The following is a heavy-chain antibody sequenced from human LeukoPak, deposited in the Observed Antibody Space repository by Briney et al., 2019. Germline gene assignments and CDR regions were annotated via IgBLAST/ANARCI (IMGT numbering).Heavy chain of an antibody. CDR2: NIPIFGTA. D-gene: IGHD2-2*01. CDR3: ARSEVPAAISYGMDV. V-gene: IGHV1-69*13. Sequence: GASVKVSCKASGGTFSSYAISWVRQAPGQGLEWMGGNIPIFGTANYAQKFQGRVTITADESTSTAYMELSSLRSEDTAVYYCARSEVPAAISYGMDVWGQGTTVTVSS. J-gene: IGHJ6*02. CDR1: GGTFSSYA.